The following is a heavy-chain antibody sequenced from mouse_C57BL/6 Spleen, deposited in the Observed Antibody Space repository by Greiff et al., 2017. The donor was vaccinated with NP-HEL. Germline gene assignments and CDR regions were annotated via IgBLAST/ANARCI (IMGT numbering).Heavy chain of an antibody. D-gene: IGHD1-1*01. Sequence: VQLKESGPELVKPGASVKISCKASGYSFTGYYMNWVKQSPEKSLEWIGEINPSTGGTTYNQKFKAKATLTVDKSSSTAYMQLKSLTSEDSAVYYCARTYGSRAWFAYWGQGTLVTVSA. CDR1: GYSFTGYY. J-gene: IGHJ3*01. CDR2: INPSTGGT. V-gene: IGHV1-42*01. CDR3: ARTYGSRAWFAY.